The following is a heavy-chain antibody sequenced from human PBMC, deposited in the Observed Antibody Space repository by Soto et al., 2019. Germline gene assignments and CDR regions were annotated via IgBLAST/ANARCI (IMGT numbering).Heavy chain of an antibody. J-gene: IGHJ4*02. Sequence: GSVKVDCRASGYPFTSYDIKLEREATGQGTEWMGWINPNSGNTGYAQKFQGRVTMTRNTSISTAYMELSSLRSEDTAVYYCARADRYCSSTSCYHFLDYWGQGTLVTGSS. CDR3: ARADRYCSSTSCYHFLDY. D-gene: IGHD2-2*01. V-gene: IGHV1-8*01. CDR1: GYPFTSYD. CDR2: INPNSGNT.